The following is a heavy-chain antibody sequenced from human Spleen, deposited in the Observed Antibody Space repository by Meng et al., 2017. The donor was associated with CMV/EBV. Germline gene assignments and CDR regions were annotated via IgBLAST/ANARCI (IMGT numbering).Heavy chain of an antibody. D-gene: IGHD2-8*02. CDR3: ARADSWGCFDS. V-gene: IGHV5-51*01. Sequence: ISCKGSGYSFTRYWIGWVRQMPGKGLEWMGMIYPSDSGTRYSPSFQGQVTISADKSISTAYLQWSSLKASDTAIYFCARADSWGCFDSWGQGTLVTVSS. CDR2: IYPSDSGT. J-gene: IGHJ4*02. CDR1: GYSFTRYW.